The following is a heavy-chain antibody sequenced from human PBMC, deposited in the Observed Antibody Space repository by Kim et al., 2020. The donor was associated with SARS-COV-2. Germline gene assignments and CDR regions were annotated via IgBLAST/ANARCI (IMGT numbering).Heavy chain of an antibody. D-gene: IGHD6-13*01. V-gene: IGHV1-69*13. CDR1: GGTFSSYA. Sequence: SVKVSCKASGGTFSSYAISWVRQAPGQGLEWMGGIIPIFGTANYAQKFQGRVTITADESTSTAYMELSSLRSEDTAVYYCARGGSKYSSSRPRANHYYYGMDVWGQGTTVTVSS. CDR3: ARGGSKYSSSRPRANHYYYGMDV. J-gene: IGHJ6*02. CDR2: IIPIFGTA.